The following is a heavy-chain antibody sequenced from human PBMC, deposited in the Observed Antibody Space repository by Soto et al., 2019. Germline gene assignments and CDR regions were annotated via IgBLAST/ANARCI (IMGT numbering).Heavy chain of an antibody. CDR3: AKDMKWGGMTTIHDFDC. CDR2: ISWNSATI. V-gene: IGHV3-9*01. CDR1: GFTFDDYA. J-gene: IGHJ4*02. D-gene: IGHD4-4*01. Sequence: EMQLVESGGGLVQPGRSLRLSCAASGFTFDDYAMHWVRQVPGKCLEWISGISWNSATIDYADSVKGRFTISRDNAKNSLLLQMTTLRPEDTALYYCAKDMKWGGMTTIHDFDCWGQGTLVIVSS.